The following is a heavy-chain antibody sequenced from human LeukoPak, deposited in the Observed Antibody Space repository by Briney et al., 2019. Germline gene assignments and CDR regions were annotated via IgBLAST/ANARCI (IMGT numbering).Heavy chain of an antibody. CDR2: IYTSGST. Sequence: PSETLSLTCTVSGGSISSGSYYWSWIRQPAGKGLEWIGRIYTSGSTNYNPSLKSRVTMSVDTSKNRFSLKLSSVTAADTAVYYCARGIAVAGTGGYNWFDPWGQGTLVTVSS. V-gene: IGHV4-61*02. CDR1: GGSISSGSYY. CDR3: ARGIAVAGTGGYNWFDP. D-gene: IGHD6-19*01. J-gene: IGHJ5*02.